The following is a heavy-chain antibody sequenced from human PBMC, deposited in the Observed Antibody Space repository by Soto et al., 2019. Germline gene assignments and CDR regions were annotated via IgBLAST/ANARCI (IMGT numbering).Heavy chain of an antibody. V-gene: IGHV1-18*01. Sequence: ASVKVSCKASGYTFTSYGISWVRQAPGQGLEWMGWISAYNGNTNYAQKLQGRVTMTTDTSTSTAYMELRSLRSDDTAVYYGASLSNEPAAPTYYFDYWGQGTLVTVSS. CDR2: ISAYNGNT. CDR3: ASLSNEPAAPTYYFDY. D-gene: IGHD2-2*01. CDR1: GYTFTSYG. J-gene: IGHJ4*02.